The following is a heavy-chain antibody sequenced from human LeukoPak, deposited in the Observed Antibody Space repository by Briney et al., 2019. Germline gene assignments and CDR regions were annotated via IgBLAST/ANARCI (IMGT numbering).Heavy chain of an antibody. CDR1: GFTFSNYG. J-gene: IGHJ4*02. D-gene: IGHD2-15*01. CDR3: AGGLLGCRGGSCYPTDY. V-gene: IGHV3-30*03. CDR2: ISDDGNNK. Sequence: GGSLRLSCAASGFTFSNYGMHWVRQAPGKGLEWVAVISDDGNNKYYIDSVKGRFTVSRDNSQNTLYLQMDSLRAEDTAVYYCAGGLLGCRGGSCYPTDYWGQGTLVIVSS.